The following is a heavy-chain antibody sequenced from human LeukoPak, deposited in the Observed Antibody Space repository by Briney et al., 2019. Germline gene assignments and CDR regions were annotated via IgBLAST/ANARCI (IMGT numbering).Heavy chain of an antibody. J-gene: IGHJ4*02. Sequence: PSETLSLTCAVSGGSISSGGYSWSWIRQPPGKGLEWIGYIYHSGSTYCNPSLKSRVTISVDTSKNQFSLKLSSVTAADTAVYYCARYRFWSGTYNFDYWGQGTLVAVSS. D-gene: IGHD3-3*01. CDR3: ARYRFWSGTYNFDY. CDR2: IYHSGST. CDR1: GGSISSGGYS. V-gene: IGHV4-30-2*01.